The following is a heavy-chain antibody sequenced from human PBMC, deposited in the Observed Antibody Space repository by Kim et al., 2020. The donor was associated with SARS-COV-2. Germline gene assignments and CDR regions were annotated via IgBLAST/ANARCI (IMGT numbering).Heavy chain of an antibody. CDR1: GGSFSGYY. V-gene: IGHV4-34*01. CDR2: INHSGST. CDR3: ARGQGDCSSTSCRKRGFDY. D-gene: IGHD2-2*01. J-gene: IGHJ4*02. Sequence: SETLSLTCAVYGGSFSGYYWSWIRQPPGKGLEWIGEINHSGSTNYNPSLKSRVTISVDTSKNQFSLKLSSVTAADTAVYYCARGQGDCSSTSCRKRGFDYWGQGTLVTVSS.